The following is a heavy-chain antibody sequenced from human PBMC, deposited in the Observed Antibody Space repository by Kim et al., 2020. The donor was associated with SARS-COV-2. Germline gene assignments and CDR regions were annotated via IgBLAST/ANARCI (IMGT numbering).Heavy chain of an antibody. CDR2: DK. CDR3: AHRVKGTLDY. Sequence: DKRYSPTLKSRHTITKDTSKNQVVLTMTNMDPVDTATYYCAHRVKGTLDYWGQGTLVTVSS. V-gene: IGHV2-5*01. D-gene: IGHD3-10*01. J-gene: IGHJ4*02.